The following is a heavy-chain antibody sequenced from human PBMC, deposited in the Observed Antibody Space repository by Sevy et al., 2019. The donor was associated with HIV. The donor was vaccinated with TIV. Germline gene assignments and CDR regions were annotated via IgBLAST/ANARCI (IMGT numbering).Heavy chain of an antibody. J-gene: IGHJ4*02. D-gene: IGHD3-3*01. CDR3: ARDLPSYYDYRSGYHDY. Sequence: GGSLRLSCAASGFTFDDYGMSWVRQVPGKGPEWVSGINWNGGSTGYADSLKGRFTISRENAKNSLYLQMKSLRAEDTALYYCARDLPSYYDYRSGYHDYWGQGIRVTVSS. CDR1: GFTFDDYG. CDR2: INWNGGST. V-gene: IGHV3-20*04.